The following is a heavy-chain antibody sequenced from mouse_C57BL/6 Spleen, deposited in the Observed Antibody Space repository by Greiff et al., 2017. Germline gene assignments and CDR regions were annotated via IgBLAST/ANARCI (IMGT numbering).Heavy chain of an antibody. CDR1: GFTFSDYG. V-gene: IGHV5-17*01. D-gene: IGHD6-1*01. CDR2: ISSGSSTI. CDR3: ARPSYDYDAMDY. Sequence: EVKLVESGGGLMKPGGSLKLSCAACGFTFSDYGMHWVRQAPEKGLEWVAYISSGSSTIYYADTVKGRFTISRDNAKNTLFLQMTSLRSEDTAMYYCARPSYDYDAMDYWGQGTSVTVSS. J-gene: IGHJ4*01.